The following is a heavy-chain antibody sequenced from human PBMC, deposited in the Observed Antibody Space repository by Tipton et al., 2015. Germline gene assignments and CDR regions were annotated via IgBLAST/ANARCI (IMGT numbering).Heavy chain of an antibody. V-gene: IGHV4-59*01. J-gene: IGHJ2*01. D-gene: IGHD3-10*01. CDR2: IFYTGST. CDR1: GGSISDYY. CDR3: ARTSRGWYFDL. Sequence: TLSLTCTVSGGSISDYYWTWIRQPPGKGLEYIGYIFYTGSTNYSPSLKGRVTMSVDTSKNQFSLKLSSVTAADTAVYYCARTSRGWYFDLWGRGTLVTVSS.